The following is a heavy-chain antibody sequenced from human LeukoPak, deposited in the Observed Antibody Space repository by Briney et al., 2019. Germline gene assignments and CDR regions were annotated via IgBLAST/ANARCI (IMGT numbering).Heavy chain of an antibody. Sequence: PGGSLRLSCVASGFTFNNYWMNWVRPAPGEGGGWVADINKDGSETYYVDSVKGRFTVSRDNAKNSLFLQMNSLRAEDTAVDYCARVPPAAGFGHWGQGTLVTVSS. CDR1: GFTFNNYW. V-gene: IGHV3-7*01. CDR3: ARVPPAAGFGH. J-gene: IGHJ4*02. D-gene: IGHD6-13*01. CDR2: INKDGSET.